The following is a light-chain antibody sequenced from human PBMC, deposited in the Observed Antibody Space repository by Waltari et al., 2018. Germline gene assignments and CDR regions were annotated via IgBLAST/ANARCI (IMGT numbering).Light chain of an antibody. V-gene: IGKV3-20*01. J-gene: IGKJ3*01. CDR2: GAS. CDR1: QSVTSSY. Sequence: EIVLTQSPGTLSLSPGERATLSCRTSQSVTSSYLAWYQQKPGQGPRLLIYGASSRATGVPDRFSGSGAGTDFTLTISRLEPEDFAVYYCQQYDTSPPLFTFGPGTKVDIK. CDR3: QQYDTSPPLFT.